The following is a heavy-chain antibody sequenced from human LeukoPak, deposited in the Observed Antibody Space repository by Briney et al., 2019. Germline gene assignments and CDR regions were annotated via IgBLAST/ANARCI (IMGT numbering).Heavy chain of an antibody. CDR2: IKEDGSEK. CDR3: AKDWRDGYDAVFDH. V-gene: IGHV3-7*03. CDR1: GLTFSRHW. D-gene: IGHD5-24*01. Sequence: GGSLRLSCTASGLTFSRHWMSWVRQAPGKGLEWVAIIKEDGSEKLYVDTVKGRFTISRDNAKNSLYLQMNSLRGEDTAVYYCAKDWRDGYDAVFDHWGQGTLVTVSS. J-gene: IGHJ4*02.